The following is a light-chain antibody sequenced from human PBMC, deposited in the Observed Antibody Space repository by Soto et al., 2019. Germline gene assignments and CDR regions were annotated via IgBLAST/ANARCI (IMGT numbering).Light chain of an antibody. V-gene: IGKV1-5*01. CDR1: QSISSW. Sequence: DIQMTQSPSTLSASVGDRVTIPCRASQSISSWLAWYQQKPGKAPKLLIYDASSLESGVPSRFSGSGSGTEFTLTISSLQPDDFATYHCQQYNSYPRTFGGGTKVDIK. CDR3: QQYNSYPRT. CDR2: DAS. J-gene: IGKJ4*02.